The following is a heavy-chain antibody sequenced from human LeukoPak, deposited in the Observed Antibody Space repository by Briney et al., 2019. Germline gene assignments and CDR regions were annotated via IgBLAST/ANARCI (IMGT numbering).Heavy chain of an antibody. CDR3: ARYRSGTVGATGYYYMDV. CDR1: GFTFSSYW. Sequence: GGSRRLSCAASGFTFSSYWMSWVRQAPGRGLEWVANIKQDGSEKYYVDSVKGRFTLSRDNAKNSLYLQMNSLRAEDTAVYYCARYRSGTVGATGYYYMDVWGKGTTVTVSS. V-gene: IGHV3-7*01. D-gene: IGHD1-26*01. CDR2: IKQDGSEK. J-gene: IGHJ6*03.